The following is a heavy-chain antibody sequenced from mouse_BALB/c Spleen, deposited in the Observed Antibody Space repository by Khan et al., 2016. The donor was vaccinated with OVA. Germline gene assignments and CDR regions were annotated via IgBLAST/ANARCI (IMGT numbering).Heavy chain of an antibody. Sequence: EVQLQESGPGLVKPSQSLSLTCTVTGYSITSDYAWNWIRQFPGNKLEWMGYISYSGSTSYNQSLKSRISITRDTSKNPFFLQLNSVTTGDTATYYCARRAYYANWYFDVWGAGTTVTVSS. D-gene: IGHD1-1*02. J-gene: IGHJ1*01. CDR3: ARRAYYANWYFDV. CDR2: ISYSGST. V-gene: IGHV3-2*02. CDR1: GYSITSDYA.